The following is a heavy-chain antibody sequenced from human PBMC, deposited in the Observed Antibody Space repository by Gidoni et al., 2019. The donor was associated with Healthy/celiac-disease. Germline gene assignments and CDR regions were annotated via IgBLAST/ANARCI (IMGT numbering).Heavy chain of an antibody. Sequence: QVQLVQSGAEVKKPVPSVTVSCKASGGTFSSYAISWVRQAPGQGLEWMGGIIPIFGTANYAQKFQGRVTITADESTSTAYMELSSLRSEDTAVYYCALRPTYYDFWSGTFDYWGQGTLVTVSS. D-gene: IGHD3-3*01. J-gene: IGHJ4*02. CDR2: IIPIFGTA. CDR1: GGTFSSYA. V-gene: IGHV1-69*01. CDR3: ALRPTYYDFWSGTFDY.